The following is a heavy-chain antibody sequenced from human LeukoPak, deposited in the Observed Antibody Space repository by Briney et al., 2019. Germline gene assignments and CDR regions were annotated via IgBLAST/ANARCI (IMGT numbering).Heavy chain of an antibody. D-gene: IGHD3-16*01. CDR1: GGFISSGGYY. J-gene: IGHJ4*02. CDR2: IYYIGRA. CDR3: ARSHYGSDYYFGY. V-gene: IGHV4-31*03. Sequence: KPSQTLSLTCTVSGGFISSGGYYWSWIRQHPGKGLEWIGYIYYIGRASYNPSLKSRVTISEDTSKNQFSLDLSSVTAADTAVYYCARSHYGSDYYFGYWGQGTQVTVSS.